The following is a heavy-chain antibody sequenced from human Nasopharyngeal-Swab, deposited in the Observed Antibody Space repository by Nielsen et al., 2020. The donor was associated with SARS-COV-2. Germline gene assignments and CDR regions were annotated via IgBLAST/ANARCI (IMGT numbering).Heavy chain of an antibody. V-gene: IGHV3-74*01. Sequence: GESLKISCAASGFTFRNYWMHWVRQAPGKGLEWVSRSNEDGSITSYADSAKGRFAISRDNAKNTLYLQMNSLRAEDTAVYYCARDSSGWYPDLDYWGQGTLVTVSS. CDR2: SNEDGSIT. CDR1: GFTFRNYW. J-gene: IGHJ4*02. D-gene: IGHD6-19*01. CDR3: ARDSSGWYPDLDY.